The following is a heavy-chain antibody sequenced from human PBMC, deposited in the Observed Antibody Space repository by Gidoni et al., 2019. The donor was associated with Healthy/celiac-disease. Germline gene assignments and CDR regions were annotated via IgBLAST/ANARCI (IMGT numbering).Heavy chain of an antibody. Sequence: QVQLVQSGAEVKKPGASVKVSCKASGYTFTSYDLNWVRQATGQGLEWMGWMNPNSGNTGYAQKFQGRVTMTRNTSISTAYMELSSLRSEDTAVYYCARGPIAVAGKIRYYYGMDVWGQGTTVTVSS. J-gene: IGHJ6*02. CDR1: GYTFTSYD. CDR3: ARGPIAVAGKIRYYYGMDV. V-gene: IGHV1-8*01. CDR2: MNPNSGNT. D-gene: IGHD6-19*01.